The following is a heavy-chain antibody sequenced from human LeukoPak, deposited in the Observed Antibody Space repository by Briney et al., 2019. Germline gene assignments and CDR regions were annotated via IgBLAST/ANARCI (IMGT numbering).Heavy chain of an antibody. Sequence: GGSLRLSCAASGFTFSSYAMRWVRQAPGKGLEYVSAITSDGGTTHYANSVKGRFTISRDNSKNTLYLQMGSLRAEDMAVYYCASLGGFARALDYWGQGTLVTVSS. CDR3: ASLGGFARALDY. J-gene: IGHJ4*02. CDR2: ITSDGGTT. D-gene: IGHD3-16*01. V-gene: IGHV3-64*01. CDR1: GFTFSSYA.